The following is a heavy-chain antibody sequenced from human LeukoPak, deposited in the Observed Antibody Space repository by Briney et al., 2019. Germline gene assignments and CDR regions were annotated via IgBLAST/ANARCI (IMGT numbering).Heavy chain of an antibody. CDR2: TFYRSKWYN. CDR3: GRTVGYFDY. V-gene: IGHV6-1*01. D-gene: IGHD2-15*01. Sequence: SQTLSLTCAISGDTVSNKDAAWNWIRESPSRGLEWLGRTFYRSKWYNDYAVSAKGRIIVSADTSKNQFSLHLNSVTPDDTAVYYCGRTVGYFDYWGQGILVTVSS. J-gene: IGHJ4*02. CDR1: GDTVSNKDAA.